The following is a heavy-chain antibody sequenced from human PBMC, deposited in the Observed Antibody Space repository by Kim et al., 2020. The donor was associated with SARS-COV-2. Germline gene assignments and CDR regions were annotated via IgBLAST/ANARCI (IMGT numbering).Heavy chain of an antibody. V-gene: IGHV3-30-3*01. Sequence: GGSLRLSCAASGFTFSSYAMHWVRQAPGKGLEWVAVISYDGSNKYYADSVKGRFTISRDNSKNTLYLQMNSLRAEDTAVYYCARAGWLVRRISSWFDPWGQGTLVTVSS. CDR3: ARAGWLVRRISSWFDP. D-gene: IGHD6-19*01. J-gene: IGHJ5*02. CDR2: ISYDGSNK. CDR1: GFTFSSYA.